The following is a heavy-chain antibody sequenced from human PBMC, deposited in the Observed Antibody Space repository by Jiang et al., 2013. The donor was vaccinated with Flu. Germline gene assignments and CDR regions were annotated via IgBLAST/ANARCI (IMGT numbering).Heavy chain of an antibody. CDR2: ISYDGTNK. CDR3: ARGVTGATIDY. Sequence: GVVQPGRSLRLSCAASGFTFSSYAMHWVRQAPDKGLEWVAVISYDGTNKYHRDSVRGRFTISRDNSKNTVDLQMDSQRPEDTAVYYCARGVTGATIDYWGQGTLVTVSS. J-gene: IGHJ4*02. CDR1: GFTFSSYA. D-gene: IGHD2-8*01. V-gene: IGHV3-30*01.